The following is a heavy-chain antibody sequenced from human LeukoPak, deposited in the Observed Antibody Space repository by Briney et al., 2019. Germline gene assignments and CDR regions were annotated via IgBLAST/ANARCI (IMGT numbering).Heavy chain of an antibody. CDR3: ARGPQTAMVTGWFDP. CDR2: INWNGGRT. Sequence: GGSLRLSCAASGFMFDDYGMSWVRQAPGKGLEWVSGINWNGGRTGYADSVKGRFTISRDNAKNSLYLQMNSLRAGDTAVYYCARGPQTAMVTGWFDPWGQGTLVTVSS. D-gene: IGHD5-18*01. CDR1: GFMFDDYG. V-gene: IGHV3-20*04. J-gene: IGHJ5*02.